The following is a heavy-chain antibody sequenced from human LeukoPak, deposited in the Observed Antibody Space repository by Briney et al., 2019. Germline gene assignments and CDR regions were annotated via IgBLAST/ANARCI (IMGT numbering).Heavy chain of an antibody. CDR2: MNPNSGNT. V-gene: IGHV1-8*01. CDR3: ARDADNWYDP. J-gene: IGHJ5*02. Sequence: ASVKVSCKASGHSFTSYDINWVRQATGKGLEWMGWMNPNSGNTGYAQKFQGRVTMTRNTSISTAYMELRSLRSDDTAVYYCARDADNWYDPWGQGTLVTVSS. CDR1: GHSFTSYD.